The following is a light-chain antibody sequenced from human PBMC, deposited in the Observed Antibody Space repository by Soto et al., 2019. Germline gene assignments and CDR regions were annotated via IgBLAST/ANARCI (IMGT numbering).Light chain of an antibody. CDR2: ANS. CDR3: QSYDTSLSARV. Sequence: QSVLTQPPSVSGAPGQRVSISCNASSSNFGAGFDVHWYQQLLGTAPKLLIYANSNRPSGVPDRFSGSRSGTAASLAITGLQAEDEADYYCQSYDTSLSARVFGGGTKLTVL. CDR1: SSNFGAGFD. J-gene: IGLJ3*02. V-gene: IGLV1-40*01.